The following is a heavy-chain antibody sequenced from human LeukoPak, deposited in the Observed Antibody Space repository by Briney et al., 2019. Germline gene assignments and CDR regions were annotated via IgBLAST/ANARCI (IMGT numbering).Heavy chain of an antibody. Sequence: GGSLRLSCAASGFTVSGNYMNWVRQAPGKGLEWVSYISSSGSPIYYADSVKGRFTISRDNAKNSLFLQMNSLRAEDTAVYYCARGSFLITFGGFIGWGQGTLVTVSS. CDR1: GFTVSGNY. CDR2: ISSSGSPI. J-gene: IGHJ4*02. V-gene: IGHV3-11*04. D-gene: IGHD3-16*02. CDR3: ARGSFLITFGGFIG.